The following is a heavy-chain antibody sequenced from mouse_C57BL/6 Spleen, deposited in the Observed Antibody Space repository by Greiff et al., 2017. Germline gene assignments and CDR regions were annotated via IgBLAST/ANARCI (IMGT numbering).Heavy chain of an antibody. V-gene: IGHV1-22*01. D-gene: IGHD1-1*01. CDR2: INPNNGGT. CDR1: GYTFTDYN. CDR3: ARGYYYDSSLFDY. Sequence: VQLKESGPELVKPGASVKMSCKASGYTFTDYNMHWVKQSHGKSLEWIGYINPNNGGTSYNQKFKGKATLTVNKSSSTAYMELRSRTSEDSAVYYCARGYYYDSSLFDYWGQGTTLTVSS. J-gene: IGHJ2*01.